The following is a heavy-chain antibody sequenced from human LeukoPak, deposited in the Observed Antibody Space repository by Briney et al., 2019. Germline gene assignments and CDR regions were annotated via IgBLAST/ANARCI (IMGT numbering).Heavy chain of an antibody. V-gene: IGHV4-39*01. CDR2: IYYSGST. D-gene: IGHD3-22*01. CDR1: GGSISSSSYY. Sequence: SETLSLTCIVSGGSISSSSYYWGWIRQPPGKGLEWIGSIYYSGSTYYNPSLKSRVTISVDTSKNQFSLKLSSVTAADTAVYYCARLDMIVVVTFDYWGRGTLVTVSS. CDR3: ARLDMIVVVTFDY. J-gene: IGHJ4*02.